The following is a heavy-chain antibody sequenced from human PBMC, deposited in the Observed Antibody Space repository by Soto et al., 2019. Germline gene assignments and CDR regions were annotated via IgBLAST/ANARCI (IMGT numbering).Heavy chain of an antibody. CDR2: SSANAGRT. V-gene: IGHV3-23*01. CDR1: GLTYKNYA. J-gene: IGHJ6*02. Sequence: GGSLRLSCRASGLTYKNYAMSWVRQAPGRRLEWGPGSSANAGRTYYAYSVKGRFTISRDKSKLRVYLQMNSLRAEDTAVYFCAKDRTINFYYGRDVWGQGTTVTVSS. CDR3: AKDRTINFYYGRDV.